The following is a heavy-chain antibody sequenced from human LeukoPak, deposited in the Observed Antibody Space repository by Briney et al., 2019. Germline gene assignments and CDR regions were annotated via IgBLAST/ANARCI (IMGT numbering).Heavy chain of an antibody. CDR1: GGSFSGYY. CDR2: INHSGST. CDR3: ARGYYYYYMDV. J-gene: IGHJ6*03. V-gene: IGHV4-34*01. Sequence: SETLSLTCAVYGGSFSGYYWSWIRQPPGKGLEWIGEINHSGSTNYNPSLKSRVTISVDTSKNLFSLKLSSVTAADTAVYYCARGYYYYYMDVWGKGTTVTVSS.